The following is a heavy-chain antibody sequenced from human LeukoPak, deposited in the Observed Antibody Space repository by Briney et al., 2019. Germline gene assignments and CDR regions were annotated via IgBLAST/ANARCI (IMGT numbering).Heavy chain of an antibody. CDR1: GDSVSSSSAA. V-gene: IGHV6-1*01. CDR2: TYYRTKWYD. J-gene: IGHJ4*02. CDR3: ARGGSGTTVSLFAY. D-gene: IGHD1-1*01. Sequence: SQTLSLTCAISGDSVSSSSAAWNWIRQSPSRGLEWLGRTYYRTKWYDDYAVSVKSRMTINADTSKNQFSLRLNSVTPEDTAVYYCARGGSGTTVSLFAYWGQGTLVTVSS.